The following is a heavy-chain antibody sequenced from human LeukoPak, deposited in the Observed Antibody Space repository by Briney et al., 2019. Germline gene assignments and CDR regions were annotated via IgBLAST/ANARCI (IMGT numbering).Heavy chain of an antibody. V-gene: IGHV4-34*01. D-gene: IGHD3-3*01. J-gene: IGHJ4*02. CDR3: ARVFFTIFGVVIYYFDY. CDR1: GGSFSGYY. Sequence: PSETLSLTCAVYGGSFSGYYWSWIRQPPGKGLEWIGEINHSGSTNYNPSLKSRVTISVDTSKNQFSLKLSSVTAADTAVYYCARVFFTIFGVVIYYFDYWGQGTLVTVSS. CDR2: INHSGST.